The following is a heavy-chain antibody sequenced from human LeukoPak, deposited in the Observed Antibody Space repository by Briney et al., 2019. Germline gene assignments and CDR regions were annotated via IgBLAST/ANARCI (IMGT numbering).Heavy chain of an antibody. Sequence: GGSLRLSCVASGFTFGDFAMNWVRQVPGKGPEWVSHIGGGGVDREYEESVKGRFTVSRDNSRNSLYLQMNSLRGEDTAIYYCVKDSIERNGVYDAFDVWGQGIKVTVAS. CDR1: GFTFGDFA. CDR2: IGGGGVDR. CDR3: VKDSIERNGVYDAFDV. J-gene: IGHJ3*01. D-gene: IGHD2-8*01. V-gene: IGHV3-23*01.